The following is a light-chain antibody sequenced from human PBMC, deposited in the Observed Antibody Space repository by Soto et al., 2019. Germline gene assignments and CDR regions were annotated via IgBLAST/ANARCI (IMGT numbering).Light chain of an antibody. Sequence: EIVMTQSPATLSVSPGERATLSCRASQSVSINLAWYQQKPGQAPRLLIYGASTRATGFPARFSGSGSGTEFTLTINSLQSEDSAVYYCQQYNNWPPLTFGGGTKVDIK. CDR1: QSVSIN. V-gene: IGKV3-15*01. CDR2: GAS. CDR3: QQYNNWPPLT. J-gene: IGKJ4*01.